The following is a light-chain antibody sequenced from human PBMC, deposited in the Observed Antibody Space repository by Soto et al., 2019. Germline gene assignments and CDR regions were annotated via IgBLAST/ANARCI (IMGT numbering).Light chain of an antibody. CDR3: QQYNSWPWT. CDR1: QSVSYN. CDR2: GAS. V-gene: IGKV3-15*01. J-gene: IGKJ1*01. Sequence: DIVLTQSPATLPLSPGERAHPPFRARQSVSYNLAWYPKKPGQPPRLLIYGASTEATNIPTRFSGTGSGTDFTLTISSLRSEDFAVYYCQQYNSWPWTFGQGTKVEIK.